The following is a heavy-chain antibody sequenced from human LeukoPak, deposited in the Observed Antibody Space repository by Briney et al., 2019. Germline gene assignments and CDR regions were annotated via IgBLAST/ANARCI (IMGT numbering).Heavy chain of an antibody. CDR1: GFTFSSYA. CDR3: AKVTTVKRQGAFDI. CDR2: ISGSGGSQ. J-gene: IGHJ3*02. Sequence: PGESLRLSCAASGFTFSSYAMSWVRQAPGKGLEWVSAISGSGGSQYYADSVKGRFTLSRDSSKNTLYLQMNSLRAEDTAVYYCAKVTTVKRQGAFDIWGQGTMVTVSS. V-gene: IGHV3-23*01. D-gene: IGHD4-17*01.